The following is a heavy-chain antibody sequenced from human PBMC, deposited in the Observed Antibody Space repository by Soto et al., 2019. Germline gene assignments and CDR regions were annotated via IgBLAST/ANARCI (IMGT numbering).Heavy chain of an antibody. CDR3: AKPVRRYCSSTSCPFDY. CDR1: GFTFSSYA. Sequence: GGSLRLSCAASGFTFSSYAMSWVRQAPGKGLEWVSAISGSGGSTYYADSVKGRFTISRDNAKNTLYLQMNSLRAEDTAVYYCAKPVRRYCSSTSCPFDYWGQGTLVTVSS. D-gene: IGHD2-2*01. V-gene: IGHV3-23*01. J-gene: IGHJ4*02. CDR2: ISGSGGST.